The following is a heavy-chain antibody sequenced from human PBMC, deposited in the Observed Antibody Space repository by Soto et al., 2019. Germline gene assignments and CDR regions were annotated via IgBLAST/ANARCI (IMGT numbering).Heavy chain of an antibody. CDR3: ARGIRYCSSTSCRKGPKYYYYYYMDV. CDR1: GGSFSGYY. V-gene: IGHV4-34*01. Sequence: SETLSLTCAVYGGSFSGYYWSWIRQPPGKGLEWIGEINHSGSTNYNPSLKSRVTISVDTSKNQFSLKLSSVTAADTAVYYCARGIRYCSSTSCRKGPKYYYYYYMDVWGKGTTVTVSS. J-gene: IGHJ6*03. D-gene: IGHD2-2*01. CDR2: INHSGST.